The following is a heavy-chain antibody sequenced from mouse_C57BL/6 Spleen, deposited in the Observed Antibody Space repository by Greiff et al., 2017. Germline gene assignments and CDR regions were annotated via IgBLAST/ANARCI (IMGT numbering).Heavy chain of an antibody. J-gene: IGHJ2*01. CDR3: ASGGPLGSSCYVP. Sequence: VQLQQSGGEFVKPGASVKLSCTASGFNIKDYYMHWVKQTTEKGLEWIGRISPEDGETKYAPKFQGKVTITADTSSNTVYLQISNLTSEDTAVYYCASGGPLGSSCYVPWGQGTTLTVSS. V-gene: IGHV14-2*01. CDR1: GFNIKDYY. CDR2: ISPEDGET. D-gene: IGHD3-2*02.